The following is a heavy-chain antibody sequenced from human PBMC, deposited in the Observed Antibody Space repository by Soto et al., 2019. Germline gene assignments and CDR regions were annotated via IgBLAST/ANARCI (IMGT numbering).Heavy chain of an antibody. CDR1: GFTFSSYD. V-gene: IGHV3-13*01. CDR2: IGTAGDK. J-gene: IGHJ5*02. Sequence: GGSLRLSCAASGFTFSSYDMHWVRQATGKGLEWVSAIGTAGDKYYPGSVKGRFTISRENAKNPLYLQMNSVRAGNTAGYYCARKEGPSVPTVEKVGWFDPWGQGTLVTVSS. CDR3: ARKEGPSVPTVEKVGWFDP. D-gene: IGHD4-17*01.